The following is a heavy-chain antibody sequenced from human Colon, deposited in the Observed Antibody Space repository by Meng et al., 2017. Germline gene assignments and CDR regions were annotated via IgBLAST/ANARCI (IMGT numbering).Heavy chain of an antibody. CDR1: GGSISSGDYY. CDR2: IGHSGIT. CDR3: VRSSGWVRTGFDP. Sequence: HLQESGPRLVKPSQTLSLTCTVSGGSISSGDYYWSWIRQPPGKGLEWIGSIGHSGITYYTPSLKSRVTVSIDTSKSQFSLKLTSVTAADTAVYYCVRSSGWVRTGFDPWGQGTLVTVSS. V-gene: IGHV4-39*01. D-gene: IGHD6-19*01. J-gene: IGHJ5*02.